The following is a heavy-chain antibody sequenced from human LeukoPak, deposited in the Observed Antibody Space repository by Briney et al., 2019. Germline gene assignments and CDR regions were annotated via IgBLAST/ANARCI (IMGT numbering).Heavy chain of an antibody. CDR1: GFTFSTYA. CDR2: IGGSGGRT. J-gene: IGHJ4*02. CDR3: AKEKSSSGFFDY. D-gene: IGHD3-22*01. Sequence: PGGSLRLSCAASGFTFSTYAMSWVRQAPGTGLEWLSAIGGSGGRTYYADSVKGRFTISRDNSKNTLYLQMNSLRAEDTSVYYCAKEKSSSGFFDYWGQGTLVTVSS. V-gene: IGHV3-23*01.